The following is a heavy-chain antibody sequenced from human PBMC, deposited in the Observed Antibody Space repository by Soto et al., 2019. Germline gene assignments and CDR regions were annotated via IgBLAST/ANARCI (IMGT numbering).Heavy chain of an antibody. CDR3: GRGGSEHAMEV. CDR2: VNNDGSGT. Sequence: GGSLRLSCAAYGYTFSSYWIHWVRQAPGKGLVWVSRVNNDGSGTAYADSVEGRFTISRDNAKNTVYLQLNSLRAEDTAVYYCGRGGSEHAMEVWGQGTKVTVSS. V-gene: IGHV3-74*01. J-gene: IGHJ6*02. CDR1: GYTFSSYW.